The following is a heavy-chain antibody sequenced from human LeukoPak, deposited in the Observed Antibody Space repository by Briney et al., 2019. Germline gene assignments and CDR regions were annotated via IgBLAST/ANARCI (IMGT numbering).Heavy chain of an antibody. D-gene: IGHD6-13*01. CDR3: ARQRRSLGIAAAGGWYGMDV. CDR2: IYYSGST. V-gene: IGHV4-30-4*01. J-gene: IGHJ6*02. CDR1: GGSISSGDYY. Sequence: SETLSLTCTVSGGSISSGDYYWSWIRQPPGKGLEWIGYIYYSGSTYYNPSLESRVTISVDTSKNQFSLKLSSVTPEDTAVYYCARQRRSLGIAAAGGWYGMDVWGQGTTVTVSS.